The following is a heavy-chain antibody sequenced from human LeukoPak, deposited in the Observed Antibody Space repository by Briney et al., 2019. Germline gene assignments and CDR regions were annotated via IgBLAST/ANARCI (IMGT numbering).Heavy chain of an antibody. CDR3: ARTGILAAAGFWFDP. CDR2: IYYSGST. D-gene: IGHD6-13*01. CDR1: GGSISSSSYY. Sequence: PSETLSLTCTVSGGSISSSSYYWGWIRQPPGKGLEWIGSIYYSGSTYYSPSLKSRVTISVDTSKNQFSLKLSSVTAADTAAYYCARTGILAAAGFWFDPWGQGTLVTVSS. V-gene: IGHV4-39*01. J-gene: IGHJ5*02.